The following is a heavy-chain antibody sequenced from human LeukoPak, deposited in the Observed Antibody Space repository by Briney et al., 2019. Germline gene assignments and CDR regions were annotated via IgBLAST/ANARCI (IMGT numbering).Heavy chain of an antibody. V-gene: IGHV4-34*01. D-gene: IGHD3-22*01. CDR1: GLTFSDHN. J-gene: IGHJ4*02. CDR2: INHSGST. CDR3: AREGYYYDSSGYSDY. Sequence: LRLSCAASGLTFSDHNMDWVRQAPGKGLEWIGEINHSGSTNYNPSLKSRVTISVDTSKNQFSLKLSSVTAADTAVYYCAREGYYYDSSGYSDYWGQGTLVTVSS.